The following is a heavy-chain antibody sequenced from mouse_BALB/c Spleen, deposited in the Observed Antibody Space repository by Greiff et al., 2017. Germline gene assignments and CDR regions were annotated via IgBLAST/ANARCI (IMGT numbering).Heavy chain of an antibody. CDR2: ISSGGAGT. CDR1: GFAFSSYD. Sequence: EVQLVESGGGLVKPGGSLKLSCAASGFAFSSYDMSWVRQTPEKRLEWVAYISSGGAGTYYPDTVKGRFTISRDNAKNTLYLEMSSLRSEDTAMYYCASEHYGNLLYWYFDVWGAGTTVTVSS. D-gene: IGHD2-1*01. V-gene: IGHV5-12-1*01. CDR3: ASEHYGNLLYWYFDV. J-gene: IGHJ1*01.